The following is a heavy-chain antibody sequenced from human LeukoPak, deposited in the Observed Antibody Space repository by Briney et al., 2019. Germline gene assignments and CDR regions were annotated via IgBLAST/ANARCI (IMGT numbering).Heavy chain of an antibody. V-gene: IGHV1-2*02. D-gene: IGHD3-10*01. J-gene: IGHJ4*02. CDR1: GYTFTGYY. Sequence: ASVKVSCKASGYTFTGYYMHWVRQAPGQGLEWMGWINPNSGGTNYAQKFQGRVTMTRDTSISTACMELSRLRSDDTAVYYCARSKAENYYGSGAPAYWGQGTLVTVSS. CDR2: INPNSGGT. CDR3: ARSKAENYYGSGAPAY.